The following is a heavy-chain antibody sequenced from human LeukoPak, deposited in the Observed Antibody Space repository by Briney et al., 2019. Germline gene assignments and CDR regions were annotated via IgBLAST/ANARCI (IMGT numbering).Heavy chain of an antibody. Sequence: GGSQRLSCAASGFTISSYAMHWVRQAPGKGLEWVAVISYDGSNKYYADSVKGRFTISRDNSKNTLYLQMNSLRAEDTAVYYCARSFFKYSSSSPFDYWGQGTLVTVSS. CDR3: ARSFFKYSSSSPFDY. J-gene: IGHJ4*02. CDR2: ISYDGSNK. D-gene: IGHD6-6*01. CDR1: GFTISSYA. V-gene: IGHV3-30*01.